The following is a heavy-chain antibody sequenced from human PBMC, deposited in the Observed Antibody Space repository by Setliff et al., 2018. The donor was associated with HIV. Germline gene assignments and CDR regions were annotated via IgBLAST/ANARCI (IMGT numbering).Heavy chain of an antibody. CDR1: GYTFTSYG. D-gene: IGHD3-3*01. V-gene: IGHV1-18*01. CDR2: ISAYNGNT. Sequence: ASVKVSCKASGYTFTSYGISWVRQAPGQGLEWMGWISAYNGNTNYAQKFQGRVTMTRNTSINTAYMELSSLRSQDTAVYYCARGKNYNFWTGYFSGYYYGMDVWGQGTTVTVSS. J-gene: IGHJ6*02. CDR3: ARGKNYNFWTGYFSGYYYGMDV.